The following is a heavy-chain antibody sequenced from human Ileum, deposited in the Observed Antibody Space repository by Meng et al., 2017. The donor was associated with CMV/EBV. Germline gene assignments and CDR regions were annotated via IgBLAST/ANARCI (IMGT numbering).Heavy chain of an antibody. Sequence: FSSYAMHWVRQAPGKGLEWVAVISYDGSNKYYADSVKGRFTISRDNSKNTLYLQMNSLRAEDTAVYYCARGHYYDSSGYYYPIWFFDYWGQGTLVTVSS. D-gene: IGHD3-22*01. CDR1: FSSYA. CDR2: ISYDGSNK. J-gene: IGHJ4*02. CDR3: ARGHYYDSSGYYYPIWFFDY. V-gene: IGHV3-30*04.